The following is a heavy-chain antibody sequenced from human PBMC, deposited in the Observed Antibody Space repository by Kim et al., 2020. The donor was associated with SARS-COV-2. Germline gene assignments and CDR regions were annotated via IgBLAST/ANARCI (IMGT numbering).Heavy chain of an antibody. CDR3: AVAVGGTPLFLYNGLDV. J-gene: IGHJ6*01. CDR1: GGSSTTYY. Sequence: SETLSLTCGVSGGSSTTYYWSWIRQPPGKGLEWIGEINQSGIINYNPCLRSRITISKDTSKKQVSLKLTSVNAADTGVYFCAVAVGGTPLFLYNGLDVWGQGTTGTV. D-gene: IGHD2-15*01. V-gene: IGHV4-34*01. CDR2: INQSGII.